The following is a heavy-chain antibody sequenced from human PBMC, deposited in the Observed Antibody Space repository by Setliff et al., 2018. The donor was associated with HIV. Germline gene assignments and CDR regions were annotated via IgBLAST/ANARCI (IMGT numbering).Heavy chain of an antibody. CDR2: INPNSGGT. J-gene: IGHJ5*02. CDR1: GGTFSSYA. D-gene: IGHD2-2*01. Sequence: GASVKVSCKASGGTFSSYAISWVRQAPGQGLEWMGRINPNSGGTNYAQKFQGRVTMTRDTSISTAYMELSRLRSDDTAVYYCARDLSRRSWFDPWGQGTLVTVSS. V-gene: IGHV1-2*06. CDR3: ARDLSRRSWFDP.